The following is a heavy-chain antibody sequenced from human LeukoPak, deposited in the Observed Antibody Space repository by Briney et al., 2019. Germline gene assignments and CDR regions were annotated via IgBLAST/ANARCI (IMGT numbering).Heavy chain of an antibody. D-gene: IGHD6-19*01. Sequence: GGSLRLSCAASGFTFSSYWMHWVRQAPGKGLVWVSCINSDGSGTTYADSVKGRFTISRDNAKNTLYLQMNSLRADDTAVYYCARGVAGARYFDYWGQGTLVTISS. CDR1: GFTFSSYW. CDR2: INSDGSGT. V-gene: IGHV3-74*01. CDR3: ARGVAGARYFDY. J-gene: IGHJ4*02.